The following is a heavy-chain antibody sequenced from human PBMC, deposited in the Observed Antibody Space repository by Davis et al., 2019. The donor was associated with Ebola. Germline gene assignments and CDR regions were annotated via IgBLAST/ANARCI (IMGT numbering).Heavy chain of an antibody. CDR2: INHSGST. D-gene: IGHD2-2*01. CDR3: ARGRGDCSSTSCSYLYYFDY. Sequence: MPSETLSLTCAVYGASFSAYYWSWIRQPPGKGLEWIGEINHSGSTNYTPSLKIPVTISVDTSKNQYSLTLRSVTAADTAVYYCARGRGDCSSTSCSYLYYFDYWGQGTLVTVSS. J-gene: IGHJ4*02. V-gene: IGHV4-34*01. CDR1: GASFSAYY.